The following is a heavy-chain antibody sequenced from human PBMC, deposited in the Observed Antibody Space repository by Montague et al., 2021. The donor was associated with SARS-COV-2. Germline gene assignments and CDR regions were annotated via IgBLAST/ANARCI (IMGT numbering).Heavy chain of an antibody. J-gene: IGHJ4*02. CDR2: ITDSGST. V-gene: IGHV3-11*01. CDR1: GFTFSDYY. Sequence: SLRLSCAASGFTFSDYYMNWIRQAPGKGLEWVSYITDSGSTHYAGTVKGRFTISRDNAKNSLYLQMNSLRAEDTAVYYCARDAKATLYWGQGTLVTVSS. CDR3: ARDAKATLY.